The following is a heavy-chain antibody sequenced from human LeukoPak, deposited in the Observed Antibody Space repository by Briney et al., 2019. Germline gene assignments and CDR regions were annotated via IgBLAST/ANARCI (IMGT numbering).Heavy chain of an antibody. J-gene: IGHJ6*02. CDR3: ARVPAPTSFYYYGMDV. V-gene: IGHV4-59*01. Sequence: PSETLSLTCTVSGDSISSYYWSWIRQPPGKGLEWVGYIYYSGSTNYNPSLKSRFTISVDTSKNQFSLNLSSVTAADTAVYYCARVPAPTSFYYYGMDVWGQGTTVTVSS. CDR1: GDSISSYY. CDR2: IYYSGST.